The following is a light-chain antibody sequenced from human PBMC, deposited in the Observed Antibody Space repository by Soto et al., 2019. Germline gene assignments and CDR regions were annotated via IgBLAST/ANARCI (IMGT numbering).Light chain of an antibody. CDR1: QSVNRI. CDR2: AAS. CDR3: QQYNNWWT. V-gene: IGKV3-15*01. Sequence: EIVMTQSPATLSVSPGERATLSCRASQSVNRILACYQQKPGQAPRLLISAASNRATGIPASFSGSGSETEFTLTNSSLQAEDFAVYDCQQYNNWWTFGQGTNVEMK. J-gene: IGKJ1*01.